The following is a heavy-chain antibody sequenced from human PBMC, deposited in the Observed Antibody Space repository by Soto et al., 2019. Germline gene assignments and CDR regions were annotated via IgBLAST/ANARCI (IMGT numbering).Heavy chain of an antibody. CDR2: FDPEDGET. CDR1: GDTLTELS. J-gene: IGHJ4*02. CDR3: ATDPRNDHYFDY. D-gene: IGHD1-1*01. Sequence: ASVKLSCKVSGDTLTELSMHWVRQAPGKGLEWMGGFDPEDGETIYAQKFQGRVTMTEDTSTDTAYMELSSLRSEDTAVYYCATDPRNDHYFDYWGQGTLVTVSS. V-gene: IGHV1-24*01.